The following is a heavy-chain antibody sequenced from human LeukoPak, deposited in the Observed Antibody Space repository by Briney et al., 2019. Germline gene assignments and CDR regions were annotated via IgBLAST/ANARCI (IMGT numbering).Heavy chain of an antibody. J-gene: IGHJ6*03. V-gene: IGHV3-30*04. CDR2: ISYDGSNK. Sequence: PGRSLRLSCAASGFSFDDYAMHWVRQAPGKGLEWVAVISYDGSNKYYADSVKGRFTISRDNSKNTLYLQMNSLRAEDTAVYYCARDHLRRSGSYFSSVYYYYYYMDVWGKGTTVTVSS. CDR1: GFSFDDYA. CDR3: ARDHLRRSGSYFSSVYYYYYYMDV. D-gene: IGHD3-10*01.